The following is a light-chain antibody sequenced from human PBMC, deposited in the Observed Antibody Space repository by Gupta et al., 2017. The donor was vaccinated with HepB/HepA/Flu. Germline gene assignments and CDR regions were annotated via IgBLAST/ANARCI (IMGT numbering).Light chain of an antibody. J-gene: IGKJ2*03. CDR2: TSS. CDR1: QSVATY. V-gene: IGKV1-39*01. CDR3: QHSYSASS. Sequence: DIQMTQSPSSLSASVGDSVTITCRESQSVATYLNWYQHKRGQAPKLLVHTSSMGKRGVPSRFRGPGHKKEFTLTSTRLQTEDSAHYYGQHSYSASSFGQGTKLEIK.